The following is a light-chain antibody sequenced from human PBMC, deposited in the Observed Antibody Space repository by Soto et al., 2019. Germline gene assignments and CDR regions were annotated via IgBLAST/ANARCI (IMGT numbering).Light chain of an antibody. CDR1: QTVSGNY. CDR2: GSS. Sequence: EIVLTQSPGILSLSPGERATLSCRASQTVSGNYLAWYQQKPGQSPRLLIYGSSDRATGIPDRFSGSGSGTDFTLTINRVEPEDFAVYYCQQYDSSPPYTFGQGTTLEI. CDR3: QQYDSSPPYT. J-gene: IGKJ2*01. V-gene: IGKV3-20*01.